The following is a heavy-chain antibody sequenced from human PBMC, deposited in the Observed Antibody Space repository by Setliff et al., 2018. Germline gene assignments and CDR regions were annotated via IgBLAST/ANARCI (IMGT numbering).Heavy chain of an antibody. J-gene: IGHJ4*02. Sequence: GGSLRLSCAASGFTFSNYDMNWVRQAPGKGLEWVSYISSSGSTIYYADSVKGRFTISRDNAKNSLYLQMNSLRAEDTAVYYCARSDGSGAFDYWGQGTLVTVSS. D-gene: IGHD3-10*01. CDR1: GFTFSNYD. CDR2: ISSSGSTI. CDR3: ARSDGSGAFDY. V-gene: IGHV3-48*03.